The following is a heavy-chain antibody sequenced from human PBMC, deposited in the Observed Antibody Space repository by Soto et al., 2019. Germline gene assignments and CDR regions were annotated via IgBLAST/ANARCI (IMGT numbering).Heavy chain of an antibody. CDR2: IIPIFGTA. CDR1: GGTFSSYA. D-gene: IGHD3-22*01. J-gene: IGHJ6*02. V-gene: IGHV1-69*13. CDR3: GGGYYDSSGYYYYHYGMDV. Sequence: SVKVSCKASGGTFSSYAISWVRQAPGQGLEWMGGIIPIFGTANYAQKFQGRVTITADESTSTAYMELSSLRSEDTAVYYCGGGYYDSSGYYYYHYGMDVWGQGTTVTVSS.